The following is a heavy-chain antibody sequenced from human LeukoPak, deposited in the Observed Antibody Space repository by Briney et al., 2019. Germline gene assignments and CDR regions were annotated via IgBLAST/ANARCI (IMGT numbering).Heavy chain of an antibody. V-gene: IGHV3-74*01. Sequence: GGSLRLSCVASGFTFSTHWMHWVRQAPGEGLVWVSRISIDGSDTTYADSVKGRFTISRDNSKNTLYLQMNSLRAEDTAVYYCAKARGTWMKVWGQGTLVTVSS. CDR3: AKARGTWMKV. CDR2: ISIDGSDT. J-gene: IGHJ4*02. CDR1: GFTFSTHW. D-gene: IGHD1-1*01.